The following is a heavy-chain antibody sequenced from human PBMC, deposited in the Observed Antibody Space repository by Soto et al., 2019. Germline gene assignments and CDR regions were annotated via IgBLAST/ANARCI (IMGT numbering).Heavy chain of an antibody. Sequence: ASVKVSCKASGYTFTSYGISWVRQAPGQGLEWMGWISAYNGNTNYAQKLQGRVTMATDTSTSTAYMELRSLRSDDTAVYCCARDAPRLTEDWFDPWGQGTLVTV. V-gene: IGHV1-18*01. CDR3: ARDAPRLTEDWFDP. CDR2: ISAYNGNT. CDR1: GYTFTSYG. J-gene: IGHJ5*02. D-gene: IGHD7-27*01.